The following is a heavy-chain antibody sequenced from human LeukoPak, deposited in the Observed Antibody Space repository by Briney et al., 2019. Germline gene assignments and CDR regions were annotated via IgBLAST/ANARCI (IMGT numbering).Heavy chain of an antibody. CDR2: IYTSGST. Sequence: SETLSLTRTVSGGSISSYYWSWIRQPAGKGLEWIGRIYTSGSTNYNPSLKSRVTISVDKSKNQFSLKLSSVTAADTAVYYCARGRSGSYQRYYYYYMDVWGKGTTVTVSS. V-gene: IGHV4-4*07. J-gene: IGHJ6*03. D-gene: IGHD1-26*01. CDR3: ARGRSGSYQRYYYYYMDV. CDR1: GGSISSYY.